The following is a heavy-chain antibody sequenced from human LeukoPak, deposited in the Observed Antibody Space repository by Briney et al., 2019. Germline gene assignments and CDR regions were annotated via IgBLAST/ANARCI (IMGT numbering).Heavy chain of an antibody. D-gene: IGHD6-13*01. CDR2: ISGSGSAV. J-gene: IGHJ4*02. Sequence: GGSLRLSCAASGFTFSSYELNWVRQAPGKGLEWVSTISGSGSAVWYIDSVKGRFTISRDNAKNSLYLQMNSLRDEDTAVYYCARWGAAALDYWGQGTLVTVSS. CDR1: GFTFSSYE. V-gene: IGHV3-48*03. CDR3: ARWGAAALDY.